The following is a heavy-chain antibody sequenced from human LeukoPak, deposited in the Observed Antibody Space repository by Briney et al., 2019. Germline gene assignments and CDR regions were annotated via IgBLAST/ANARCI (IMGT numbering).Heavy chain of an antibody. V-gene: IGHV3-23*01. CDR1: GFTFGDYA. D-gene: IGHD3-10*01. CDR2: IRGSGEST. J-gene: IGHJ4*02. CDR3: AKDRISYTTSPGELSH. Sequence: PGGSLRLSCTAFGFTFGDYAMSWVRQAPGKGLEWVSTIRGSGESTHYADSVQGRFTISRDNSLYTVYLQMDSLRGDDTAVYYCAKDRISYTTSPGELSHWGQGTLVIVSS.